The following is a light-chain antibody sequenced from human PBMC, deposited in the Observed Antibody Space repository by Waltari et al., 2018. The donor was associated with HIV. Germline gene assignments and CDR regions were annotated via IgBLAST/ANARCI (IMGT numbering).Light chain of an antibody. V-gene: IGLV2-8*01. Sequence: QSALTQPPSASGSPGPSVSISCPGASSAVGAFKYVSWYQQHPGKAPKLLIYDGTKRPSGVPDRFSGSNSGNTASLTVSGLQAEDEAHYYCSSYAGSSMSYAFGTGTKVTVL. CDR2: DGT. CDR1: SSAVGAFKY. J-gene: IGLJ1*01. CDR3: SSYAGSSMSYA.